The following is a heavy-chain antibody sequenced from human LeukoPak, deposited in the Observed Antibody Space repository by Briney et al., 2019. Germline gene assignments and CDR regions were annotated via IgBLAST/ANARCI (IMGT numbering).Heavy chain of an antibody. J-gene: IGHJ3*02. Sequence: SETLSLTCAVFGGSFSGYYWSWVRQPPGKGLEWVGEINHSGSTNYNPSLKSRVTISLDTSKNQFSLKLSTVPAADTAVYYCARYCSSTSCQTSDDAFDIWGQGTMVTVSS. V-gene: IGHV4-34*01. D-gene: IGHD2-2*01. CDR1: GGSFSGYY. CDR2: INHSGST. CDR3: ARYCSSTSCQTSDDAFDI.